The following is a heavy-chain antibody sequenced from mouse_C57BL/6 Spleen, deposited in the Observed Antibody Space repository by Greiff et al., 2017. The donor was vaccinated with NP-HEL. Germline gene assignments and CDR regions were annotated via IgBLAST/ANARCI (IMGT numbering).Heavy chain of an antibody. CDR1: GYSFTSYY. Sequence: QVQLQQSGPELVKPGASVKISCKASGYSFTSYYIHWVKQRPGQGLEWIGWIYPGRGNTRYNEKFKGKATLTADTSSSTAYMQLSSLTSDDSSVYYCARDLRHFDDWGKGTTLTVSS. J-gene: IGHJ2*01. V-gene: IGHV1-66*01. CDR2: IYPGRGNT. CDR3: ARDLRHFDD.